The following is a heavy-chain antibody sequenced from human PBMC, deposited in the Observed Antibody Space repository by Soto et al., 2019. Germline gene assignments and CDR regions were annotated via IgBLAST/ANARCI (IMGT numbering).Heavy chain of an antibody. CDR3: ASEWYYGSASYPY. J-gene: IGHJ4*02. V-gene: IGHV4-59*01. Sequence: SETLRLRWSVAGVSIISYYGILIRHPPGKGLEWIGYIYYSGSTNYIPSLNSRVTISVDSSKIQFSLKLSSVTAADTAVYYCASEWYYGSASYPYWGQGTLVTVSS. CDR2: IYYSGST. D-gene: IGHD3-10*01. CDR1: GVSIISYY.